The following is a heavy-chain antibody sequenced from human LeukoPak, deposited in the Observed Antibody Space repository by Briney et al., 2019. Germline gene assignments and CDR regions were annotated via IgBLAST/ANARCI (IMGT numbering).Heavy chain of an antibody. D-gene: IGHD3-10*01. CDR1: GGSLNDYL. CDR3: ARELISSRAAFDT. V-gene: IGHV4-34*01. Sequence: SETLSLTCAVYGGSLNDYLWSWIRQPPGQGLEWIGEVGHSGTTNYNPSLKSRVTISVDTSKNQFSLKLTSVTAADTAVYYCARELISSRAAFDTWGQGTVVTVAS. CDR2: VGHSGTT. J-gene: IGHJ3*02.